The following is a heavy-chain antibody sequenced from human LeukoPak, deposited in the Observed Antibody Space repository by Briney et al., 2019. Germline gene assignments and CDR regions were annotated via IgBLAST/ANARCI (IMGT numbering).Heavy chain of an antibody. J-gene: IGHJ4*02. CDR3: AKELDTMFFDY. V-gene: IGHV3-43*01. Sequence: GGSLRLSCATSGFNFDRYTIHWVRQAPGKGLEWVSLAGWAGGTTFYSDSVRGRFTISRDSGRRSVYLQMNSLTTDDTAFYFCAKELDTMFFDYWGQGALVTVSS. CDR2: AGWAGGTT. CDR1: GFNFDRYT. D-gene: IGHD3-10*02.